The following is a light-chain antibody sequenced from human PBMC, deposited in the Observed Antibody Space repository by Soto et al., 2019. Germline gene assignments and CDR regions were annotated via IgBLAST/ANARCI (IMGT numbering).Light chain of an antibody. CDR2: GAS. CDR3: QQYNNWPLIT. CDR1: QSLTNS. Sequence: EFVLTQSPGTLSLSPGERATLSCRASQSLTNSFIAWYQQRPGQAPRLLIYGASTRATGIPARFSGSGSATDFTLTISSLQSEDFAVYYCQQYNNWPLITFGQGTRLQIK. V-gene: IGKV3-15*01. J-gene: IGKJ5*01.